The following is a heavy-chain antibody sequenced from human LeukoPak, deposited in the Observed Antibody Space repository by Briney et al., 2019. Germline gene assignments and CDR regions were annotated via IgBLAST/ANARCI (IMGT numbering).Heavy chain of an antibody. J-gene: IGHJ4*02. D-gene: IGHD1-26*01. Sequence: ETLSLTCTVSGGSVSSGSYYWSWIRQPPGKGLEWVSGISGSGGNTYYADSVKGRFTISRDNSKNTLYLQMNSLRAEDTAVYYCAKDLTYSGSSFDYWGQGTLVTVSS. CDR3: AKDLTYSGSSFDY. CDR2: ISGSGGNT. CDR1: GGSVSSGSYY. V-gene: IGHV3-23*01.